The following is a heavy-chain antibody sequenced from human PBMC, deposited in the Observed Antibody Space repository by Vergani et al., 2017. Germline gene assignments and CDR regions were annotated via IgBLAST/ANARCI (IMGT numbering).Heavy chain of an antibody. Sequence: QVPLHESGPGLVKPSETLSLTCTVSGGSLSSYYWSWIRQPAGKGLEWSGRFYSSGSTKYNPSLKSRVTMSVDTSKNQFSLKLSSVTAADTAVYDFARSGVVPAAMGLRYFDSWGQGTLVTVSS. CDR2: FYSSGST. V-gene: IGHV4-4*07. D-gene: IGHD2-2*01. J-gene: IGHJ4*02. CDR3: ARSGVVPAAMGLRYFDS. CDR1: GGSLSSYY.